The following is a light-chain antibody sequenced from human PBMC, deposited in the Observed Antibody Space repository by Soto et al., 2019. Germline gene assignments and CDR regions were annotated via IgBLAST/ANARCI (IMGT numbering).Light chain of an antibody. Sequence: EIVMTQSPATLSLSPGERAALSCRASQSINSELAWYQQKPGQPPRLLIYGASTRATGVPARFTGSESGSEFTLTISGLQSEDFAVYYCQQYNNWPPRITFGQGTRLEIK. CDR3: QQYNNWPPRIT. V-gene: IGKV3-15*01. J-gene: IGKJ5*01. CDR2: GAS. CDR1: QSINSE.